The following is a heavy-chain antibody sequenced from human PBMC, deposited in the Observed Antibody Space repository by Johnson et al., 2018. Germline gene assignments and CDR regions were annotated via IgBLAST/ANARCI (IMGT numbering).Heavy chain of an antibody. CDR3: SRGSGYDYYYNYYSMEF. Sequence: QVQLRQGGAGLLKPSETLSLNCAVYAGSFRGYYSSWIRQPPGKGLEWIGEINHSRSTNYNPSLKSRVTISVDPSKNHFSLNLNPLTAAATAVYYCSRGSGYDYYYNYYSMEFWGQGTTVTVSS. V-gene: IGHV4-34*01. D-gene: IGHD5-12*01. J-gene: IGHJ6*02. CDR1: AGSFRGYY. CDR2: INHSRST.